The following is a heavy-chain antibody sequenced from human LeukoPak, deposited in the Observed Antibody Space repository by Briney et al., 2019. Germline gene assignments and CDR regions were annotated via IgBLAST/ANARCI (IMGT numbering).Heavy chain of an antibody. CDR2: ISTTSGNI. V-gene: IGHV3-21*01. Sequence: GGSLRLSCAASGFTFSSYSMNWVRQAPGKGLEWVAAISTTSGNIYYADSVKGRFTIYNAKNSLYLQMNSLRVEDTALYYCARRAPSHDFDDWGQGTLVTVSS. J-gene: IGHJ4*02. CDR3: ARRAPSHDFDD. CDR1: GFTFSSYS.